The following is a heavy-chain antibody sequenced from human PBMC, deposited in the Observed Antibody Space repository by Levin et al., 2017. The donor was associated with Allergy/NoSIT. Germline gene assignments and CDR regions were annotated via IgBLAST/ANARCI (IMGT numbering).Heavy chain of an antibody. V-gene: IGHV4-59*01. CDR2: VFNTGTT. CDR1: GGSIGSYY. J-gene: IGHJ4*02. CDR3: ARDNYFDSSGSYRLDY. Sequence: KPSETLSLTCTVSGGSIGSYYWNWIRQAPGKGLEWIGYVFNTGTTYYSPSLKSRVTISIDTSKNQFSLKLTSVTAADTAIYYCARDNYFDSSGSYRLDYWGQGTLVTVSS. D-gene: IGHD3-22*01.